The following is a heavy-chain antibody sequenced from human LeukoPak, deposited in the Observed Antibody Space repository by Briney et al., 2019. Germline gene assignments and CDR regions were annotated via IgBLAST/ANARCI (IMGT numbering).Heavy chain of an antibody. Sequence: AGGSLRLSCAASGFTFSSYGMHWVRQAPGKGLEWVAFIRYDGSNKYYADSVKGRFTIYRDNSKNTLYLQMNSLRTEDTAVYYCAKTMSPYYYDSSGFWGQGTLVTVSS. J-gene: IGHJ4*02. D-gene: IGHD3-22*01. V-gene: IGHV3-30*02. CDR1: GFTFSSYG. CDR3: AKTMSPYYYDSSGF. CDR2: IRYDGSNK.